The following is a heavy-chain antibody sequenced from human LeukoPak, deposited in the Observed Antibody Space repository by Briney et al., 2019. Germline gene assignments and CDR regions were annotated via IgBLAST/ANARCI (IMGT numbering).Heavy chain of an antibody. V-gene: IGHV3-23*01. CDR2: IGGAGGGITAGIT. J-gene: IGHJ4*02. CDR1: GLGFTRSA. CDR3: ARDSGYSSVGWYAGRY. D-gene: IGHD6-19*01. Sequence: GEPLRLSCADSGLGFTRSAMTWVRQAPGRGLEWVASIGGAGGGITAGITYYSDSVKGRFTISKDNSKNTLFLQMNSLRPEDTAIYYCARDSGYSSVGWYAGRYWGRGALITVSS.